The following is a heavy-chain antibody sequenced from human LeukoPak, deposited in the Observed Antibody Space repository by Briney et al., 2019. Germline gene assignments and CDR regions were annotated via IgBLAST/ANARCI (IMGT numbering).Heavy chain of an antibody. J-gene: IGHJ4*02. V-gene: IGHV3-23*01. D-gene: IGHD1-26*01. Sequence: GGSLRLSCAASGFTFSSYWMSWVRQAPGKGLEWVSTISGGGSSTYSADSVKGRFTISRDNSRNTLYLQMNSLRAEDTALYYCTTQGELLGYWGQGTLVTVSS. CDR2: ISGGGSST. CDR1: GFTFSSYW. CDR3: TTQGELLGY.